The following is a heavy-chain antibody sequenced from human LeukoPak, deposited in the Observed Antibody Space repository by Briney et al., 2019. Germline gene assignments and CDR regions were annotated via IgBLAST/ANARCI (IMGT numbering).Heavy chain of an antibody. D-gene: IGHD3-22*01. CDR1: GFTFSSYG. J-gene: IGHJ4*02. Sequence: GGSLRLSCAAPGFTFSSYGMHWVRQAPGKGLEWVAVIWYDGSNKYYADSVKGRFTISRDNSKNTLYLQMNSLRAEDTAVYYCAKDSTGDDSSGSYFDYWGQGTLVTVSS. CDR3: AKDSTGDDSSGSYFDY. CDR2: IWYDGSNK. V-gene: IGHV3-33*06.